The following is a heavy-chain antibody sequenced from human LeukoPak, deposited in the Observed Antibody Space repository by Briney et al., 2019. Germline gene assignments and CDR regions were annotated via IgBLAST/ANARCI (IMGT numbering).Heavy chain of an antibody. Sequence: GGSLRLSCAASGFTLSSYWMHWVRQAPGKGLVWVSRIDTDGSRTSYADSVKGRFTISRDNSKNTLYLQMNSLRAEDTAVYYCARAVAAAGTSVQLWGQGTLVTVS. D-gene: IGHD6-13*01. CDR2: IDTDGSRT. J-gene: IGHJ1*01. CDR3: ARAVAAAGTSVQL. CDR1: GFTLSSYW. V-gene: IGHV3-74*01.